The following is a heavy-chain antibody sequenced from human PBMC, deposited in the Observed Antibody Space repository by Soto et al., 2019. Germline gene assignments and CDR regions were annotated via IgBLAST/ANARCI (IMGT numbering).Heavy chain of an antibody. CDR3: ARVDSSGYYSY. V-gene: IGHV4-59*01. J-gene: IGHJ4*02. CDR2: IYYSGST. Sequence: PSETLSLTCTVSGGSISSYYWSWIRQPPGKGLEWIGYIYYSGSTNYNPSLKSRVTISVDTSKNQFSLKLSSVTAADTAVYYCARVDSSGYYSYWGQGTLVPVSS. D-gene: IGHD3-22*01. CDR1: GGSISSYY.